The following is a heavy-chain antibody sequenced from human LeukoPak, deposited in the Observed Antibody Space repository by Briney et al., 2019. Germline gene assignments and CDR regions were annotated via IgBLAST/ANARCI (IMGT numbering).Heavy chain of an antibody. Sequence: SETLSLTCAVSGGSISSSNWWSWVRQPPGKGLEWIGEIYHSGSNNYNPSLKSRVTISVDKSKNQFSLKLSSVTAADTAVYFCARHVPFGALLLPSALDYWGQGTLVTVSS. CDR2: IYHSGSN. J-gene: IGHJ4*02. D-gene: IGHD2-2*01. CDR3: ARHVPFGALLLPSALDY. CDR1: GGSISSSNW. V-gene: IGHV4-4*02.